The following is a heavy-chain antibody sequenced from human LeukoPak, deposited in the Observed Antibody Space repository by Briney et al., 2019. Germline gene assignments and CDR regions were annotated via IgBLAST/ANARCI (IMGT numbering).Heavy chain of an antibody. CDR3: ARDCSGGSCFGAFDI. CDR1: GASIRSGDYY. J-gene: IGHJ3*02. Sequence: PSETLSLTCTVSGASIRSGDYYWSWIRQPPGKGLEWIGYIYDSGSTYYNPSLKSRITISVDTSENRFSLKLSSVTATDTAVYYCARDCSGGSCFGAFDIWGQGTMVTVSS. V-gene: IGHV4-30-4*01. CDR2: IYDSGST. D-gene: IGHD2-15*01.